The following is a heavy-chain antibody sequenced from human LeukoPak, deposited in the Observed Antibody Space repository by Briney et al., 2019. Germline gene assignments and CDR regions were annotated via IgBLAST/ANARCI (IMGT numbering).Heavy chain of an antibody. CDR1: GFTFDDYA. V-gene: IGHV3-43*02. D-gene: IGHD3-10*01. Sequence: PGGSLRLSCAASGFTFDDYAMHWVRQAPGKGLEWVSLISGDGGSTYYADSVKGRFTISRDNSKNSLYLQMSSLRTEDTALYYCAKDRPYYYGSGSYYYYYGMDVWGQGTTVTVSS. J-gene: IGHJ6*02. CDR3: AKDRPYYYGSGSYYYYYGMDV. CDR2: ISGDGGST.